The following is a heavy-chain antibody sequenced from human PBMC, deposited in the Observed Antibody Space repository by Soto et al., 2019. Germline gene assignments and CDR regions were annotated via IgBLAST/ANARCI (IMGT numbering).Heavy chain of an antibody. CDR2: ISAYNGNT. J-gene: IGHJ6*02. CDR1: GYTFTSYG. CDR3: ARDGKLGYYGSGSYLHYYGMDV. V-gene: IGHV1-18*01. D-gene: IGHD3-10*01. Sequence: ASVKVSCKASGYTFTSYGISWVRQAPGQGLEWMGWISAYNGNTNYAQKLQGRVTMTTDTSTSTAYMELRSLRADDTAVDYCARDGKLGYYGSGSYLHYYGMDVWGQGTTVTVSS.